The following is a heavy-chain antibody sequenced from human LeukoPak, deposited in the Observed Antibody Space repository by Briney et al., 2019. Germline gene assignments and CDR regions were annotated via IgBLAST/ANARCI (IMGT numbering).Heavy chain of an antibody. Sequence: GGSLRLSCAASGFTFSSYAMSWVRQAPGNGLEWVAGISAGGGSTYYADSVKGRFTISRDNSKNMLYLQLNSLRAEDTAVYYCAKGDPPTYYDILTGQDYWGQGTLVTVSS. CDR3: AKGDPPTYYDILTGQDY. CDR2: ISAGGGST. V-gene: IGHV3-23*01. J-gene: IGHJ4*02. CDR1: GFTFSSYA. D-gene: IGHD3-9*01.